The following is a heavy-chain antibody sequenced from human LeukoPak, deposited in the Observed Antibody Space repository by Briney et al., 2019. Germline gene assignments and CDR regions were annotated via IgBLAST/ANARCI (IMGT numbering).Heavy chain of an antibody. CDR2: ISNSSNTI. CDR1: GFTFSDSY. Sequence: SGGSLRLSCAASGFTFSDSYMRWIRQAPGEGLDWLACISNSSNTIYYAESVRDRFNISRDNAKNSLSQQLNSLRPEDTAVYYCAPTGRNNYVDSWGQGTLVTVSS. J-gene: IGHJ5*01. D-gene: IGHD5-24*01. CDR3: APTGRNNYVDS. V-gene: IGHV3-11*01.